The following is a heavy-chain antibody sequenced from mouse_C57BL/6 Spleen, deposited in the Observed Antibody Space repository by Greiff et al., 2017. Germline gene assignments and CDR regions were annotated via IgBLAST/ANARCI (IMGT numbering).Heavy chain of an antibody. J-gene: IGHJ3*01. V-gene: IGHV3-6*01. D-gene: IGHD2-4*01. Sequence: EVKLMESGPGLVKPSQSLSLTCSVTGYSITSGYYWNWIRQFPGNKLEWMGYISYDGSNNYNPSLKNRISITRDTSKNQFFLKLNSVTTEDSATYYCARDDYDAWFAYWGQGTLVTVSA. CDR1: GYSITSGYY. CDR2: ISYDGSN. CDR3: ARDDYDAWFAY.